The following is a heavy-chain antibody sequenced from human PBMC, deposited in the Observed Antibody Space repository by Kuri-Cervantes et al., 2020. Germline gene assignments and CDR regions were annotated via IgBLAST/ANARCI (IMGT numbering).Heavy chain of an antibody. V-gene: IGHV3-73*01. CDR3: TYTYMDV. CDR1: GFTFSDYY. CDR2: IRSKANSYAT. Sequence: GGSLRLSCAASGFTFSDYYMHWVRQAPGKGLVWVGRIRSKANSYATAYAASVKGRFTISRDDSKNTAYLQMNSLKTEDTAVYYCTYTYMDVWGKGTTVTVSS. J-gene: IGHJ6*03. D-gene: IGHD2-2*02.